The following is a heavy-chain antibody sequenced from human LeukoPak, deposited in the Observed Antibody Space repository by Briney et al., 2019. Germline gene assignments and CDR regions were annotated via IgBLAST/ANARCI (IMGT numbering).Heavy chain of an antibody. CDR3: ARAGRLRLGELSSPPSDY. D-gene: IGHD3-16*01. J-gene: IGHJ3*01. Sequence: PSETLSLTCTVSGGSISSYYWSWIRQPPGKGLEWIGYIYYSGSTNYNPSLKSRVTISVDTSKNQFSLKLSSVTATDTAVYYCARAGRLRLGELSSPPSDYWGQGTMVIVSS. CDR2: IYYSGST. CDR1: GGSISSYY. V-gene: IGHV4-59*01.